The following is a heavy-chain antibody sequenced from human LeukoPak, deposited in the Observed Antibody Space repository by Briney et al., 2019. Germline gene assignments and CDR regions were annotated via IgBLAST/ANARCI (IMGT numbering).Heavy chain of an antibody. J-gene: IGHJ4*02. CDR2: ISAYNGNT. CDR1: GYTFTSYG. V-gene: IGHV1-18*01. D-gene: IGHD5-24*01. Sequence: GASVKVSCKASGYTFTSYGISWVRQAPGQGLEWMGWISAYNGNTNYAQKFQGRVTITADKSTSTAYMELSSLRSEDTAVYYCARVEMATTRLGAHFDYWGQGTLVTVSS. CDR3: ARVEMATTRLGAHFDY.